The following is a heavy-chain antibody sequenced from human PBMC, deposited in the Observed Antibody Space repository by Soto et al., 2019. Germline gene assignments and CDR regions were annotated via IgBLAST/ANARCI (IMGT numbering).Heavy chain of an antibody. J-gene: IGHJ4*02. Sequence: QVQLVESGGGVVQPGRSLRLSCAASGFTFSSYGMHWVRQAPGKGLEWVAVIWYDGSNKYYADSVKGRFTISRDNSKNTLYLQMNSLRAEDTAVYYCARTYSGYDQAHCAYWGQGTLVTVSS. V-gene: IGHV3-33*01. CDR3: ARTYSGYDQAHCAY. CDR2: IWYDGSNK. D-gene: IGHD5-12*01. CDR1: GFTFSSYG.